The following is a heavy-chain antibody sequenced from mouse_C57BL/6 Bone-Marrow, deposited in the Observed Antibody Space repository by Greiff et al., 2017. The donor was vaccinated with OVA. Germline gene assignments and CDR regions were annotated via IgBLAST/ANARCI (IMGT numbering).Heavy chain of an antibody. CDR2: IYPGSGNT. V-gene: IGHV1-76*01. J-gene: IGHJ3*01. CDR1: GYTFTDYY. Sequence: VQLQQSGAELVRPGASVKLSCKASGYTFTDYYINWVKQRPGQGLEWIARIYPGSGNTYYNEKFKGKATLTAEKSSSTAYMQLSSLTSEDSAVYVCARSGGLRTWFAYWGQGTLVTVSA. CDR3: ARSGGLRTWFAY. D-gene: IGHD2-4*01.